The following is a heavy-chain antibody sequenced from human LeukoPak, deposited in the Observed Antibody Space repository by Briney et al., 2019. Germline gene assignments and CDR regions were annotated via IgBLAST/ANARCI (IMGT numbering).Heavy chain of an antibody. CDR2: IYHSGST. V-gene: IGHV4-38-2*01. J-gene: IGHJ6*04. D-gene: IGHD5-18*01. CDR1: GYSISSGYY. CDR3: ARPRIQLWMDMGV. Sequence: SETLSLSCAVSGYSISSGYYWGWIRQPPGKGLEWIGSIYHSGSTYYNPSLKSRVTISVDTSKNQFSLKLSSVTAADTAVYYCARPRIQLWMDMGVWGKGTTVTVSS.